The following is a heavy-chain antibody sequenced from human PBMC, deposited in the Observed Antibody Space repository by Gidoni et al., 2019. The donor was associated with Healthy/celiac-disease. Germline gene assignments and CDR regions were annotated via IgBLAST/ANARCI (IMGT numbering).Heavy chain of an antibody. V-gene: IGHV3-15*01. CDR2: IKSKTDGGTK. D-gene: IGHD2-2*01. J-gene: IGHJ6*03. CDR3: TTDGEYCSSTSCYYYMDV. CDR1: GFTFSNAW. Sequence: EVQLVESGGGLVKPGGSLRLSCAASGFTFSNAWLRWVRQAPGKGLEWVGRIKSKTDGGTKDYAAPVKGRCTISRDDSKNTLYLQMNSLKTEDTAVYYCTTDGEYCSSTSCYYYMDVWGKGTTVTVSS.